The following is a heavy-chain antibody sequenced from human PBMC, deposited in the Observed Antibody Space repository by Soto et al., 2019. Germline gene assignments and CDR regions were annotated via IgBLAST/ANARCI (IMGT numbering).Heavy chain of an antibody. D-gene: IGHD2-2*01. J-gene: IGHJ3*02. CDR1: GYTFTSYG. Sequence: ASVKVSCKASGYTFTSYGISWVRQAPGQGLEWMGWISAYNGNTNYAQKLQGRVTMTTDTSTSTAYMELRSLRSDDTAVYYCARDQDIVVVPAAWEDAFDIWGQGTMVTVSS. V-gene: IGHV1-18*01. CDR3: ARDQDIVVVPAAWEDAFDI. CDR2: ISAYNGNT.